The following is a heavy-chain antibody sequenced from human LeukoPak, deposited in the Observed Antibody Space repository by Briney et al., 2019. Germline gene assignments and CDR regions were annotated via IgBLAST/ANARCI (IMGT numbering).Heavy chain of an antibody. J-gene: IGHJ3*02. CDR1: GFTFSNFG. Sequence: GGSLRLSCAASGFTFSNFGLNWVRQAPGKGLQWVSFISSTGITKYYADSVRGRFTISGDNTRNSLYLQMSSLRAEDTAVYYCARDLVSGAYTFDTWGQGTVVTVSS. CDR3: ARDLVSGAYTFDT. V-gene: IGHV3-48*03. CDR2: ISSTGITK. D-gene: IGHD3-16*01.